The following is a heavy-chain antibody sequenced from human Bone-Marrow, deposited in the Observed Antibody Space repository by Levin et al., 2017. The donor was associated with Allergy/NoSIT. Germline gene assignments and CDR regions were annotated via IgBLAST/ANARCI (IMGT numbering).Heavy chain of an antibody. CDR2: IIPIFGTA. J-gene: IGHJ4*02. V-gene: IGHV1-69*13. Sequence: SVKVSCKASGGTFSSYAISWVRQAPGQGLEWMGGIIPIFGTANYAQKFQGRVTITADESTSTAYMELSSLRSEDTAVYYCARKAYGGGTYYFDYWGQGTLVTVSS. D-gene: IGHD4-23*01. CDR3: ARKAYGGGTYYFDY. CDR1: GGTFSSYA.